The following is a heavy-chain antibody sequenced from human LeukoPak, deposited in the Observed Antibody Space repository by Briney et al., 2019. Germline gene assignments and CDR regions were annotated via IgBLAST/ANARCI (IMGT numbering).Heavy chain of an antibody. D-gene: IGHD4-17*01. CDR3: AKDRQGDYGDFDSPDY. CDR2: MSYDGGNK. CDR1: GFTFSNYG. Sequence: GRSLRLSCAASGFTFSNYGMHWVRQAPGKGLEWVAVMSYDGGNKYYADSVKGRFSISRDNSKNTLYLQMNSLRTEDTAVYYCAKDRQGDYGDFDSPDYWGQGTLATVSS. V-gene: IGHV3-30*18. J-gene: IGHJ4*02.